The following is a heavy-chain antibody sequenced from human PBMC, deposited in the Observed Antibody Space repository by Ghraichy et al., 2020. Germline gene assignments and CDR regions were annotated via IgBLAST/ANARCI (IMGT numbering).Heavy chain of an antibody. J-gene: IGHJ4*02. V-gene: IGHV3-21*01. CDR2: LSSSRGYY. CDR1: GFTFSSYA. CDR3: ARSGPQYAFYYFDN. D-gene: IGHD2-2*01. Sequence: GGSLRLSCTASGFTFSSYAFNWVSQSPGKGLEWVASLSSSRGYYYYADSVKGRFTISRDNSKNSLYLDMDSLRAEDTAVYYCARSGPQYAFYYFDNWGQGTHVTVST.